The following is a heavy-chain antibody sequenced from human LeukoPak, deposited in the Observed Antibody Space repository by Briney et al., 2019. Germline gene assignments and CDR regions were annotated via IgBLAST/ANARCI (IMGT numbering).Heavy chain of an antibody. D-gene: IGHD5-12*01. CDR3: AKRKSVDIVATSRYYFNY. Sequence: GGSLRLSCAASGFTFSSYAMSWVRQAPGKGLEWVSAISGSGVSTYYADSVKGRFTISRDNSKNTLYLQMNSLRAEDTAVYYCAKRKSVDIVATSRYYFNYWGQGTLVTVSS. V-gene: IGHV3-23*01. CDR2: ISGSGVST. J-gene: IGHJ4*02. CDR1: GFTFSSYA.